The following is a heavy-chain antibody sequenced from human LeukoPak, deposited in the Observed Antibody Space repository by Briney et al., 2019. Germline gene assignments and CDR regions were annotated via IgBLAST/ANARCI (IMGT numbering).Heavy chain of an antibody. CDR1: GCDFTNYY. CDR2: INPNPHEDIT. D-gene: IGHD1-26*01. J-gene: IGHJ4*02. V-gene: IGHV1-46*01. CDR3: ARDRVGAFFDY. Sequence: ASVKVSCKASGCDFTNYYVHWVRQAPGQGLEWMGTINPNPHEDITTYAQKFQDRVTMTKDPAMSTVYMELSSLTSEDTAVYYCARDRVGAFFDYWGQGTLVTVSS.